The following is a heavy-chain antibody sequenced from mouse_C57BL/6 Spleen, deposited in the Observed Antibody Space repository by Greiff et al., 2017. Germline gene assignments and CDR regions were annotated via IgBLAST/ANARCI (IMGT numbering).Heavy chain of an antibody. D-gene: IGHD1-1*01. Sequence: EVKLMESGGGLVKPGGSLKLSCAASGFTFSSYAMSWVRQTPEKRLEWVATISDGGSYTYYPDNVKGRFTISRDNAKNNLYLQMSHLKSEDTAMYYCARENGSSWGFAYWGQGTLVTVSA. V-gene: IGHV5-4*01. CDR3: ARENGSSWGFAY. CDR1: GFTFSSYA. CDR2: ISDGGSYT. J-gene: IGHJ3*01.